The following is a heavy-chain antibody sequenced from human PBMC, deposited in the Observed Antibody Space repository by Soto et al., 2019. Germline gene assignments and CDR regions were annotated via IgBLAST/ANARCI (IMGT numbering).Heavy chain of an antibody. CDR1: GFTFSNYW. Sequence: EVQLVESGGGLVQPGGSLRLSCVGSGFTFSNYWMHWVRQVPGKGPVWVSRVNSAGSQSSYADFVKGRFTVSRDNAKNTLYLEMNSLSADDTAVYYCATGGYSYGWGYWGQGTLATVSS. CDR3: ATGGYSYGWGY. D-gene: IGHD5-18*01. J-gene: IGHJ4*02. CDR2: VNSAGSQS. V-gene: IGHV3-74*01.